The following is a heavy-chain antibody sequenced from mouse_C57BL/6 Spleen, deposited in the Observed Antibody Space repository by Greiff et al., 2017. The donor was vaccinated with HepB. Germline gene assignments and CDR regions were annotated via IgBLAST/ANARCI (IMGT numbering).Heavy chain of an antibody. D-gene: IGHD1-1*01. Sequence: QVQLQQPGAELVKPGASVKLSCKASGYTFTSYWITWVKQRPGQGLEWIGDIYPGSGSTNYNEKFKSKATLTVDTSSSTAYMQLSSLTSEDSAVDYCAREGDYYGSSYDAMDYWGQGTSVTVAS. CDR2: IYPGSGST. J-gene: IGHJ4*01. V-gene: IGHV1-55*01. CDR1: GYTFTSYW. CDR3: AREGDYYGSSYDAMDY.